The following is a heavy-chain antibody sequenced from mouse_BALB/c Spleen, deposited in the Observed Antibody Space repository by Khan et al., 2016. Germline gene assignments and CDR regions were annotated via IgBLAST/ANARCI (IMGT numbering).Heavy chain of an antibody. D-gene: IGHD4-1*01. Sequence: EVELVESGGGLVQPGGSLKLSCAASGFTFSSYTMSWVRQTPEKRLEWVAYISNGGGSTYYPDTVKGRFTISRDNAKNTLYLQMSSLKSEDTAMYYCARRDWDEGYAMDYWGQGTSVTVSS. J-gene: IGHJ4*01. CDR2: ISNGGGST. CDR1: GFTFSSYT. V-gene: IGHV5-12-2*01. CDR3: ARRDWDEGYAMDY.